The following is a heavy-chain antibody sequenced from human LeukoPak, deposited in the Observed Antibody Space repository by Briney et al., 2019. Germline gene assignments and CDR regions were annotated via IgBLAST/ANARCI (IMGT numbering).Heavy chain of an antibody. CDR1: GFTFSSYA. J-gene: IGHJ4*02. CDR2: ISDSGGST. D-gene: IGHD6-13*01. V-gene: IGHV3-23*01. CDR3: ARGADIAADLDY. Sequence: GGSLRLSCAASGFTFSSYAVSWVRQAPGKGLAWVSAISDSGGSTQYADSVKGRFTISRDNSKNTLYLQMNSLRAEDTAVYYCARGADIAADLDYWGQGTLVTVSS.